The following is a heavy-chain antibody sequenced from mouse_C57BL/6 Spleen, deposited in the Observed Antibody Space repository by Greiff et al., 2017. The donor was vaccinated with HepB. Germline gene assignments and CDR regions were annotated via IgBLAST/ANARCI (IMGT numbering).Heavy chain of an antibody. CDR3: ARSMITPWYFDV. V-gene: IGHV1-55*01. CDR1: GYTFTSYW. Sequence: QVQLKQSGAELVKPGASVKMSCKASGYTFTSYWITWVKQRPGQGLEWIGDIYPGSGSTNYNEKFKSKATLTVDTSSSTAYMQLSSLTSEDSAVYYCARSMITPWYFDVWGTGTTVTVSS. D-gene: IGHD2-4*01. CDR2: IYPGSGST. J-gene: IGHJ1*03.